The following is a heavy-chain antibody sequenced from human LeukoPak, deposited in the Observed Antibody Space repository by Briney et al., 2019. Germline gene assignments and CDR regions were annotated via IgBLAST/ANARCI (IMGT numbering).Heavy chain of an antibody. D-gene: IGHD3-22*01. Sequence: PSETLSLTCTVSGGSISSSSYYWGWIRQPPGKGLEWIGSIYYSGSTYYNPSLKSRVTISVDTSKNQFSLKLSSVTAADTAVYYCARDVTMIVVANDAFDIWGQGTMVTVSS. V-gene: IGHV4-39*07. CDR3: ARDVTMIVVANDAFDI. CDR1: GGSISSSSYY. J-gene: IGHJ3*02. CDR2: IYYSGST.